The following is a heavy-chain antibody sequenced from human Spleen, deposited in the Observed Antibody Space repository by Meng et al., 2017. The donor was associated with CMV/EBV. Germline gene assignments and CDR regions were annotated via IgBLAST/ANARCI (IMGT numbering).Heavy chain of an antibody. J-gene: IGHJ4*02. CDR1: GFTFSSYS. CDR3: AKDRITGTTGPRLFDY. Sequence: GGSLRLSCAASGFTFSSYSMNWVRQAPGKGLEWVSAISGGGSSTFYADSMQGRFTISRDNSKNTLYLQMNSLRAEDTAVYYCAKDRITGTTGPRLFDYWGQGTLVTVSS. V-gene: IGHV3-23*01. CDR2: ISGGGSST. D-gene: IGHD1-7*01.